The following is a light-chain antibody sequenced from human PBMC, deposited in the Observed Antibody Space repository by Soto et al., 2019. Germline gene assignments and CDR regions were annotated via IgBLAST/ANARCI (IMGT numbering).Light chain of an antibody. CDR1: QDIRNY. CDR2: AAS. CDR3: QKYNSATIT. J-gene: IGKJ4*01. V-gene: IGKV1-27*01. Sequence: DIQRTQSPSSLSVSVGDRVTITCRASQDIRNYLAWYPQEPGKVPQLXIYAASTLHSGVPSLFSGSGAGTDCTLTISSLQPEDVAADYCQKYNSATITFGGGTQVDIK.